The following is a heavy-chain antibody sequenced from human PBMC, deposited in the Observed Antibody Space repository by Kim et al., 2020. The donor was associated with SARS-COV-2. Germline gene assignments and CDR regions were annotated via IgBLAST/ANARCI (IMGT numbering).Heavy chain of an antibody. CDR1: GGSISSSSYY. CDR3: ARQDIVVVPAAMGY. D-gene: IGHD2-2*01. CDR2: IYYSGST. V-gene: IGHV4-39*01. Sequence: SETLSLTCTVSGGSISSSSYYWGWIRQPPGKGLEWIGSIYYSGSTYYNPSLKSRVTISVDTSKNQFSLKLSSVTAADTAVYYCARQDIVVVPAAMGYWG. J-gene: IGHJ4*01.